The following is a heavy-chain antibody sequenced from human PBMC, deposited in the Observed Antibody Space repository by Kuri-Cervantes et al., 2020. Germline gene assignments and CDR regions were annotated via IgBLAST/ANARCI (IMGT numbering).Heavy chain of an antibody. CDR1: GGSFSGYY. CDR2: INHSGST. Sequence: SQTLSLTCAVYGGSFSGYYWSWIRQPPGKGLEWIGEINHSGSTNYNPSLKSRVTISVDTSKNQFSLKLSSATAADTAVYYCARDLGPSYGMDVWGQGTTVTVSS. J-gene: IGHJ6*02. CDR3: ARDLGPSYGMDV. V-gene: IGHV4-34*01.